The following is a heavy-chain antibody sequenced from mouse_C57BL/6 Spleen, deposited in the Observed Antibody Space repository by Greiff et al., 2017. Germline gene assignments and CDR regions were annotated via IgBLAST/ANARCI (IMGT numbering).Heavy chain of an antibody. V-gene: IGHV1-64*01. D-gene: IGHD4-1*01. CDR3: ARFRTGTGFAY. J-gene: IGHJ3*01. CDR2: IHPNSGST. Sequence: QVQLQQPGAELVKPGASVKLSCKASGYTFTSYWMHWVKQRPGPGLEWIGMIHPNSGSTNYNEKFKSKATLTVDKSSSTAYMQLSSLTSEDSAVDYCARFRTGTGFAYWGQGTLVTVSA. CDR1: GYTFTSYW.